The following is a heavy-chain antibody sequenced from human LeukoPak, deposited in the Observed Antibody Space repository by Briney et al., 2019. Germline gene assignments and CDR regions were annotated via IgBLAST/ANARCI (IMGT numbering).Heavy chain of an antibody. CDR1: GFTFSNYW. V-gene: IGHV3-21*01. CDR3: VRGGTYCDSTCKGADY. Sequence: GGSLRLSCAASGFTFSNYWMGWVRQAPGKGLEWVSAIDSSTTRIYYANSVGGRFTISRDNAKNSLDLQMNSLRAEDTAVYYCVRGGTYCDSTCKGADYWGQGTLVAVSS. D-gene: IGHD2/OR15-2a*01. CDR2: IDSSTTRI. J-gene: IGHJ4*02.